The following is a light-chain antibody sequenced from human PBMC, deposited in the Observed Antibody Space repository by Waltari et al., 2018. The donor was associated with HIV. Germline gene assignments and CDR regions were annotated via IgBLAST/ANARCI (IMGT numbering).Light chain of an antibody. CDR2: DAS. V-gene: IGKV3D-15*01. CDR1: QNITNK. Sequence: VVLTQAPSTLSVSLGEGASLSCRATQNITNKLGWYQQKAGQAPRLLIHDASRRATAIPDRFSGSGSGTEFNLNISRLLFEDVALYVCQQYEYWPETFGQGTKVEIK. CDR3: QQYEYWPET. J-gene: IGKJ1*01.